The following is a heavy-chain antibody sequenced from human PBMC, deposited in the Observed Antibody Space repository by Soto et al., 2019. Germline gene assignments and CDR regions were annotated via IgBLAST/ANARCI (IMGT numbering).Heavy chain of an antibody. Sequence: EVQLVESGGGLVQPGGSLRLSCAASGFTFSSYSMNWVRQAPGKGLEWVSYISSSSSTIYYADSVKGRFTISRDNAKNSLYLQINSLRDEDTAVYYCEGTYYFYGMDVWGQGTTVTVSS. CDR1: GFTFSSYS. J-gene: IGHJ6*02. CDR3: EGTYYFYGMDV. V-gene: IGHV3-48*02. D-gene: IGHD3-10*01. CDR2: ISSSSSTI.